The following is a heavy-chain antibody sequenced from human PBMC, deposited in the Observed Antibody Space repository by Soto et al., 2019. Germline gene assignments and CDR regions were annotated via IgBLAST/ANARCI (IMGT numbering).Heavy chain of an antibody. Sequence: QGQLVESGGGVVQPGRSLRLSCVASGFDFKTYGMHWVRQAPGKGLEWVAVIGFDGTNIHYSDSVRGRFSISRDNSENTLSLQMNSLIVEDTALYYCVRTACVINNCSYRGVRWGQGTLVTV. CDR3: VRTACVINNCSYRGVR. CDR1: GFDFKTYG. D-gene: IGHD1-20*01. J-gene: IGHJ4*02. CDR2: IGFDGTNI. V-gene: IGHV3-33*01.